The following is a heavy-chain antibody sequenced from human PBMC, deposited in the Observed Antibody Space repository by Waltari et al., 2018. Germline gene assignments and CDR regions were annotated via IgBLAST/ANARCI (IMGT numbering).Heavy chain of an antibody. CDR3: TRDRESAGY. CDR1: GFTFGDYA. Sequence: EVQLVESGGGLVQPGRSLRLSCTASGFTFGDYAMSWVRQAPGKGREWVGCIRSKAYGGTTEYAASVKGRFTISRDDSKSIAYLQMNSLKTEDTAVYYCTRDRESAGYWGQGTLVTVSS. D-gene: IGHD6-13*01. J-gene: IGHJ4*02. CDR2: IRSKAYGGTT. V-gene: IGHV3-49*04.